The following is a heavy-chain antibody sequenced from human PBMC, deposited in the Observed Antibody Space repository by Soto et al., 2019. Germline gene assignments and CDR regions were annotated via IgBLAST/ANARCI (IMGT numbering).Heavy chain of an antibody. Sequence: PSETLSLTSSVSGFSISIYFWSSIRQAPGGGLEWIGYTYHRGSTSYSPSLKRRVDISLDTSENQFSLKVNSVTAADTAVYYCARIGGYHGPLDYWGQGTPVTVS. CDR3: ARIGGYHGPLDY. V-gene: IGHV4-59*01. CDR1: GFSISIYF. CDR2: TYHRGST. D-gene: IGHD6-25*01. J-gene: IGHJ4*02.